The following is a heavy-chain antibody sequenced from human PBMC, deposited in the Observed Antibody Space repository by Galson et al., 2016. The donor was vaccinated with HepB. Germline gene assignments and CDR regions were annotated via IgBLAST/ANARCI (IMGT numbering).Heavy chain of an antibody. CDR2: IIPIYGTP. D-gene: IGHD5-18*01. CDR1: GNTFSSDA. J-gene: IGHJ4*02. CDR3: ARESVPRIQLWQNPFDS. V-gene: IGHV1-69*13. Sequence: SVKVSCKASGNTFSSDAISWVRQAPGQGLEWMGGIIPIYGTPNYAQKFQGRVTITADESTHTVYMEMSSLRSDDTAVFYCARESVPRIQLWQNPFDSWGQGTLVTVSS.